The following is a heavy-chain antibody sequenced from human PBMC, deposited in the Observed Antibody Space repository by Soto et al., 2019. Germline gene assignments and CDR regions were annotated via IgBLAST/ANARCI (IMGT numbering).Heavy chain of an antibody. D-gene: IGHD6-6*01. V-gene: IGHV3-23*01. J-gene: IGHJ4*02. CDR1: GFTFSSYA. Sequence: EVQLLESGGGLVQPGGSLRLSCAASGFTFSSYAMSWVRQAPGKGLEWVSAISGSGGSTYYADSVKGRFTISRDNYKNTLYLQMTSLRAEDTAVYYCAKDSTAYSSSYDFDYWGQGTLVTVSS. CDR3: AKDSTAYSSSYDFDY. CDR2: ISGSGGST.